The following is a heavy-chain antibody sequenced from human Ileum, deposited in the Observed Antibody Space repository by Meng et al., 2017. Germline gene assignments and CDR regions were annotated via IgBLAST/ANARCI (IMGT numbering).Heavy chain of an antibody. J-gene: IGHJ4*02. CDR2: IKQDGSEK. D-gene: IGHD2-8*02. CDR1: GLTFSSYW. CDR3: AAGAGWRIDY. Sequence: GESLKISCTASGLTFSSYWMNWVRQAPGKGLEWVAIIKQDGSEKLYVDSVKGRFTISRDNAKNSLYLQINSLRAEDTAVYYCAAGAGWRIDYWGQGTLVTVAS. V-gene: IGHV3-7*01.